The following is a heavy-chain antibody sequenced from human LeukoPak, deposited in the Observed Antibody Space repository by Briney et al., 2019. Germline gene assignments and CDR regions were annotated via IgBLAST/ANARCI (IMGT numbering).Heavy chain of an antibody. CDR3: ARNEWLVPKTYYYYYGMDV. CDR2: IYYSGST. V-gene: IGHV4-31*03. CDR1: GGSISSGGDS. D-gene: IGHD6-19*01. Sequence: PSETLSLTCTVSGGSISSGGDSWSWIRQHPGKGLEWIGYIYYSGSTYYNPSLKSRVTISVDTSKNQFSLKLSSVTAADTAVYYCARNEWLVPKTYYYYYGMDVWGQGTTVTVSS. J-gene: IGHJ6*02.